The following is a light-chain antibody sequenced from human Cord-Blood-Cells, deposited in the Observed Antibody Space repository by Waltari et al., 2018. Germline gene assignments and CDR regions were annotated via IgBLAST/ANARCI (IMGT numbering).Light chain of an antibody. V-gene: IGLV1-40*01. J-gene: IGLJ3*02. CDR1: SSNIGAGYD. Sequence: QSVLTPPPSVSGAPGQRVTISCTGSSSNIGAGYDVHWYQQLPGTAPKLLIYGNSNRPSGGRDRCAGSKSVTSAALAITVLHAEDEADYYCQAYDSSRGGSVFGGGTKLT. CDR3: QAYDSSRGGSV. CDR2: GNS.